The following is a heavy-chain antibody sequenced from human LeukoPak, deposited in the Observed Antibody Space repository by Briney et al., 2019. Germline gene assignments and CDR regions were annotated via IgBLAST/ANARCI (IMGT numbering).Heavy chain of an antibody. J-gene: IGHJ4*02. CDR1: GFTFSNYE. V-gene: IGHV3-48*03. CDR2: ISSRGTTK. CDR3: ARIESNY. D-gene: IGHD5/OR15-5a*01. Sequence: GGTLRLSCAASGFTFSNYEMNWVRQAPGKGLEWVSDISSRGTTKYYADSVKGRFTISRDNAKNSLSLQMNSLRAEDTAVYYCARIESNYWGQGTLVTVSS.